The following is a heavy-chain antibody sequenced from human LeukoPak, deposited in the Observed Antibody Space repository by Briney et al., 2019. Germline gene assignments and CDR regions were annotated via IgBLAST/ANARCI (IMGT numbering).Heavy chain of an antibody. CDR2: IYSGGST. CDR3: ARHHPLPYSSSWYGAQDY. D-gene: IGHD6-13*01. Sequence: GGSLRLSCAASGFTVSSNYMSWVRQAPGKGLEWVSVIYSGGSTYYADSVKGRFTISRDNSKNTLYLQMNSLRAEDTAVYYCARHHPLPYSSSWYGAQDYWGQGTLVIVSA. CDR1: GFTVSSNY. V-gene: IGHV3-66*04. J-gene: IGHJ4*02.